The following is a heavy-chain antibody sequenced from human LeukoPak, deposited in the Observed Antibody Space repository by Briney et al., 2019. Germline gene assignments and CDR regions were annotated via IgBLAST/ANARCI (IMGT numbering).Heavy chain of an antibody. V-gene: IGHV1-18*01. J-gene: IGHJ4*01. CDR2: ITAYNGNR. CDR3: ARDNDKVVDH. D-gene: IGHD1-1*01. CDR1: GYTFSNYG. Sequence: ASVKASCKTSGYTFSNYGISWERQAPGQGLEWMGWITAYNGNRLYAQRFQGRITLTTDTSTSTSYMELRSLEYDDTAIYYCARDNDKVVDHWGQGTLVTVSS.